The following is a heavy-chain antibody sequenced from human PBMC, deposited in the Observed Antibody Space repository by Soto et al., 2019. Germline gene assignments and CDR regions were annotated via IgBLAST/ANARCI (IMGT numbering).Heavy chain of an antibody. V-gene: IGHV1-8*01. Sequence: QVQLVQSGAEVKKPGASVKVSCKASGYTFTSYDINWVRQATGQGLEWMGWMNPNSGNTGYAQKFQGRVTMTRNTSISTAYMELSSLRSEDTAVYYCARGRRRITIFGVVIRDNWFDPWGQGTLVTVSS. CDR1: GYTFTSYD. CDR3: ARGRRRITIFGVVIRDNWFDP. D-gene: IGHD3-3*01. J-gene: IGHJ5*02. CDR2: MNPNSGNT.